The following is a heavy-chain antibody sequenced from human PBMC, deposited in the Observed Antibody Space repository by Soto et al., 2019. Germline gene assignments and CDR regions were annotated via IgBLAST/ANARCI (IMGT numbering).Heavy chain of an antibody. CDR1: GYTFTSYY. J-gene: IGHJ6*02. Sequence: ASVKVSCKASGYTFTSYYMHWVRQAPGQGLEWMGIINPSGGSTSYAQKFQGRVTMTRDTSTSTVYIELSSLRSEDTAVYYCAREDVAPSYYYYYGMDVWGQGTTVTVSS. V-gene: IGHV1-46*01. D-gene: IGHD2-15*01. CDR3: AREDVAPSYYYYYGMDV. CDR2: INPSGGST.